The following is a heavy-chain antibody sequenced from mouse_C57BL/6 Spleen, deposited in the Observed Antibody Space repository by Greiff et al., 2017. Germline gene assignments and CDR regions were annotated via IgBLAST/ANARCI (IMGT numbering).Heavy chain of an antibody. V-gene: IGHV1-50*01. D-gene: IGHD1-1*01. CDR1: GYTFTSYW. Sequence: QVQLQQSGAELVKPGASVKLSCKASGYTFTSYWMQWVKQRPGQGLEWIGEIDPSDSYTNYNQKFKGKATLTVDTSSSTAYMQLSSLTSEDSAVYYCANYYGSSYNYAMDYWGQGTSVTVSS. J-gene: IGHJ4*01. CDR3: ANYYGSSYNYAMDY. CDR2: IDPSDSYT.